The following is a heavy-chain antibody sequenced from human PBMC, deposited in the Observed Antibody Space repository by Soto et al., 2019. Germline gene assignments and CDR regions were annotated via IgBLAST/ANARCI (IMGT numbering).Heavy chain of an antibody. Sequence: ASVKVSCKASGYTFTSYDINWLRQSAGQGLEWMGWMNPNSGNTGYAQKFQGRVTMTRNTSISTAYMELSSLRSEDTAVYYCARGSYDFWSGPDRSNYYYYGMDVWGQGTTVTVSS. CDR1: GYTFTSYD. V-gene: IGHV1-8*01. CDR2: MNPNSGNT. J-gene: IGHJ6*02. CDR3: ARGSYDFWSGPDRSNYYYYGMDV. D-gene: IGHD3-3*01.